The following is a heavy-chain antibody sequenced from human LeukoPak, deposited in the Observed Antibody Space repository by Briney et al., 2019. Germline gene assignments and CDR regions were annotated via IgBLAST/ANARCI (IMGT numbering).Heavy chain of an antibody. CDR1: GGSISSNNW. V-gene: IGHV4-4*02. CDR2: IYHSGSP. J-gene: IGHJ4*02. D-gene: IGHD2-2*01. CDR3: ARETGSAAVMDY. Sequence: SSETLSLTCAVSGGSISSNNWWGWVRQPPGKGLEWIGEIYHSGSPNYNPSLKSRVTISVDKSRNHFSLNLSSVTAADTAVYYCARETGSAAVMDYWGQGTLVTVSS.